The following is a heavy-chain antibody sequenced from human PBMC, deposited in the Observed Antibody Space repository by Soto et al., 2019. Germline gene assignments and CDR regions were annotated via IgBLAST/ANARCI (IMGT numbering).Heavy chain of an antibody. CDR3: ARDRSSGWYRVNFDY. V-gene: IGHV1-18*01. CDR2: ISAYNGNT. J-gene: IGHJ4*02. D-gene: IGHD6-13*01. Sequence: QLQLVQSGAEVKKPGASVKVSCKASGYTFTSYGISWVRQAPGQGLEWMGWISAYNGNTNYAQKLQGRVTMTTDTATSTAYMELRSLRSDDTAVYYCARDRSSGWYRVNFDYWGQGTLVTVSS. CDR1: GYTFTSYG.